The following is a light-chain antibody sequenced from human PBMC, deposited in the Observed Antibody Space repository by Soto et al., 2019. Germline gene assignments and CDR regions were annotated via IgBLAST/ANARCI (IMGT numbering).Light chain of an antibody. Sequence: DIQMTQSPASLSASAGDRVTIACQANQDIGNYLNWYQQKPGKAPRLLIYDASNLEIGVPSRFSGSGSGTDFTFTISNLQPEDIATYYCQQYDTLPPYTFGQGTKVDIK. J-gene: IGKJ2*01. CDR1: QDIGNY. V-gene: IGKV1-33*01. CDR2: DAS. CDR3: QQYDTLPPYT.